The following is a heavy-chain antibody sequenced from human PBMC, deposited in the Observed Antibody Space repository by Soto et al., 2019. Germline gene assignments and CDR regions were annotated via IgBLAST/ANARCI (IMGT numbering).Heavy chain of an antibody. J-gene: IGHJ3*02. CDR2: ISAYNGNT. CDR3: ARDNTFGELSYDAFDI. CDR1: GYTFTSYG. V-gene: IGHV1-18*01. D-gene: IGHD3-10*01. Sequence: ASVKVSCKASGYTFTSYGISWVRQAPGQGLEWMGWISAYNGNTNYAQKLQGRVTMTTDTSTSTAYMELRSLRSDDTAVYYCARDNTFGELSYDAFDIWGQGTMVTVSS.